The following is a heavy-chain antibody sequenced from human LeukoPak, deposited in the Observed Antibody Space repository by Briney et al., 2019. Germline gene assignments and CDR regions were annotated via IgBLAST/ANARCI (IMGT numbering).Heavy chain of an antibody. Sequence: GGSLRLSCAASGFTVSSNYMSWVRQAPGKGLGWVSVIYSGGSTYYADSVKGRFTISRDNSKNTLYLQMNSLRAEDTAVYYCARDRGGATGYFDYWGQGTLVTVSS. CDR3: ARDRGGATGYFDY. J-gene: IGHJ4*02. CDR1: GFTVSSNY. CDR2: IYSGGST. V-gene: IGHV3-53*01. D-gene: IGHD1-26*01.